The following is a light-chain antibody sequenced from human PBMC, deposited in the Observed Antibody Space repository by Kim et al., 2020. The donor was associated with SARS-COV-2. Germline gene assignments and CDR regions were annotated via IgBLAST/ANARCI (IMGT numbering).Light chain of an antibody. CDR1: PVAVTWGHS. CDR3: LLSYSGAGV. V-gene: IGLV7-46*01. J-gene: IGLJ2*01. Sequence: PDWTVTLTWRPSPVAVTWGHSPCWFQQKPGHTPRTLIYDTRNKHSLTPARFSGSLLGGKAALTLSGAQPDDEAEYYCLLSYSGAGVFGGGTQLTVL. CDR2: DTR.